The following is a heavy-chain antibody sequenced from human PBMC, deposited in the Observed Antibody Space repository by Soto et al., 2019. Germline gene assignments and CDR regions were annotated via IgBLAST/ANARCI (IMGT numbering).Heavy chain of an antibody. V-gene: IGHV4-59*01. D-gene: IGHD6-13*01. J-gene: IGHJ4*02. CDR3: ARDPYSTSWRYFDY. CDR2: IYYSGST. Sequence: SETLSLTCTVSGGSISSYYWSWIRQPPGKGLEWIGYIYYSGSTNYNPSLKSQVTISVDTSKNQYSLKLSSVTAADMAVYYCARDPYSTSWRYFDYWGQGTLVTVSS. CDR1: GGSISSYY.